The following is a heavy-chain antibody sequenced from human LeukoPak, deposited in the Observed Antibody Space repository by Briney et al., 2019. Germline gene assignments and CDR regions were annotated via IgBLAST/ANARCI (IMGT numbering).Heavy chain of an antibody. CDR2: INHSGST. V-gene: IGHV4-34*01. Sequence: SETLSLTCAVYGGSFSGYYWSWIRQPPGKGLEWIGEINHSGSTNYNPSLKSRVTISLDTSKNQFSLKLSSVTAADTAVYYCARVTTVTSSFHFDYWGQGTLVTVSS. CDR1: GGSFSGYY. D-gene: IGHD4-17*01. CDR3: ARVTTVTSSFHFDY. J-gene: IGHJ4*02.